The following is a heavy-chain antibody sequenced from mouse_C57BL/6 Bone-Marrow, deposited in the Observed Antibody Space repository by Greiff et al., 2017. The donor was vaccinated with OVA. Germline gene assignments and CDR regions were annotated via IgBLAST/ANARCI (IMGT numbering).Heavy chain of an antibody. CDR2: IDPSDSYT. J-gene: IGHJ2*01. CDR3: ARYTTVVGYFDY. V-gene: IGHV1-69*01. D-gene: IGHD1-1*01. Sequence: QVQLQQSGAELVMPGASVKLSCKASGYTFTSYWMHWVKQRPGQGLEWIGEIDPSDSYTNYNQKFKGKSTLTVDKSSSTAYMQLSSLTSEDSAVYYCARYTTVVGYFDYWGQGTTLTVSS. CDR1: GYTFTSYW.